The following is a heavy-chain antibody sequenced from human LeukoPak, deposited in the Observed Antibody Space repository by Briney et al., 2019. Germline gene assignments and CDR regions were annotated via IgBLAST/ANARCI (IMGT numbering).Heavy chain of an antibody. V-gene: IGHV3-21*01. D-gene: IGHD2-2*01. CDR2: ISSSSSYI. CDR1: GFTFSSYS. J-gene: IGHJ4*02. CDR3: AREAVYSSTSWSDY. Sequence: KPGGSLRLSCAASGFTFSSYSMNWVRQAPGKGLEWVSSISSSSSYIYYADSVKGRLTISTTNAKNSLYLQLNSLKAEDTGVYYCAREAVYSSTSWSDYWGQGTLVTVSS.